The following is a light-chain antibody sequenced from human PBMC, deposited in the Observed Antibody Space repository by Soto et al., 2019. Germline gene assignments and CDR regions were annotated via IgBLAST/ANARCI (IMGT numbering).Light chain of an antibody. Sequence: QSVLTQPASVSGSPGQSNAISCTGTSSDVGAYNYVSWYQQHPGKAPKLIIYDVSNRPSGISTRFSGSKSGNTASLTISGLQAEDEADYHCSSYTTSTTYVFGTATKLNVL. CDR2: DVS. J-gene: IGLJ1*01. CDR1: SSDVGAYNY. V-gene: IGLV2-14*03. CDR3: SSYTTSTTYV.